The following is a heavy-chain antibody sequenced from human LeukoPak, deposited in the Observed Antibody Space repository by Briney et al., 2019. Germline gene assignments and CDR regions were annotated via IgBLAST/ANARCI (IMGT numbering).Heavy chain of an antibody. D-gene: IGHD6-19*01. J-gene: IGHJ6*03. Sequence: ASVKVSCKASGYTFTGYYMHWVRQAPGQGLEWMGWINPNSGGTNYAQKFQGRVTMTRDTSISTAYMELSRLRSDDTAVYYCARGGYSSGWYVSSNYYYMDVWGKGTTVTVSS. V-gene: IGHV1-2*02. CDR3: ARGGYSSGWYVSSNYYYMDV. CDR1: GYTFTGYY. CDR2: INPNSGGT.